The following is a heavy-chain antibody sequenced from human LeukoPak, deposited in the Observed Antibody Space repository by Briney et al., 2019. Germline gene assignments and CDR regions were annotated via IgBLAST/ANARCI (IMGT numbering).Heavy chain of an antibody. J-gene: IGHJ4*02. D-gene: IGHD6-13*01. CDR2: ISYDGSNK. CDR1: GFTFSSYA. V-gene: IGHV3-30*04. CDR3: ARDPSSSWYSPTPDY. Sequence: QPGGSLRLSCAASGFTFSSYAMHWVRQAPDKGLEWVAVISYDGSNKYYADSVKGRFTISRDNSKNTLYLQMNSLRAEDTAVYYCARDPSSSWYSPTPDYWGQGILVTVSS.